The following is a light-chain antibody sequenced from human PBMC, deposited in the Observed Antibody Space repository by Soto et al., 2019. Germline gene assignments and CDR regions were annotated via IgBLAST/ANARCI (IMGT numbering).Light chain of an antibody. CDR3: QQYNNWWT. Sequence: EIVMTQSPATLSVSPGERATLSCRASQSVSSNLAWYQQKPGQAPRLLIYGASTRATGIPARFSGSGSGTEFTLTISSLQSKDFAVYYCQQYNNWWTFGQGTKVEI. CDR2: GAS. V-gene: IGKV3-15*01. CDR1: QSVSSN. J-gene: IGKJ1*01.